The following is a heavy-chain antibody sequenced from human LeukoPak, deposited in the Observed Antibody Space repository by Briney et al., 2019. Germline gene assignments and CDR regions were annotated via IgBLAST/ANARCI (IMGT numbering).Heavy chain of an antibody. J-gene: IGHJ5*02. CDR1: GFTFDDYA. CDR2: IQQNGIEK. D-gene: IGHD1-1*01. Sequence: GGSLRLSCAASGFTFDDYAMYWVRQAPGKGLEWVANIQQNGIEKYSVEGRFTISRDNVNSLLYLRINSLRADDTAMYYCARDRDGKDLWGQGTLVTVSS. CDR3: ARDRDGKDL. V-gene: IGHV3-7*03.